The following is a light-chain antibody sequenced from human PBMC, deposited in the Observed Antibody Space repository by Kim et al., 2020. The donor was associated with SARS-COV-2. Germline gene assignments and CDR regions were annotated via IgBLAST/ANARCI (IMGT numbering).Light chain of an antibody. CDR3: QSYDSSNQV. Sequence: GKTVTISCTGSSGSIASNYVQWYQQRPGSAPTTVIYEDNQRPSGVPDRFSGAIDSSSNSASLTIAGLKTEDEADYYCQSYDSSNQVFGGGTQLTFL. CDR2: EDN. J-gene: IGLJ3*02. CDR1: SGSIASNY. V-gene: IGLV6-57*02.